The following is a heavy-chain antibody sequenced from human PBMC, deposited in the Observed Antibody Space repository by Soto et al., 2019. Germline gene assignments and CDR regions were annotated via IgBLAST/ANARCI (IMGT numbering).Heavy chain of an antibody. D-gene: IGHD6-13*01. CDR3: ARSPRSRPDFDY. J-gene: IGHJ4*02. CDR1: GYTFSKFW. V-gene: IGHV5-51*01. CDR2: SYPGDHET. Sequence: GAALKIFCQCSGYTFSKFWIGGVRQLPGKGLEGMGISYPGDHETRYSPVFRGKVTISADKSINTAYLQWNSLEAPDTAYYLCARSPRSRPDFDYWGQGVLVTVS.